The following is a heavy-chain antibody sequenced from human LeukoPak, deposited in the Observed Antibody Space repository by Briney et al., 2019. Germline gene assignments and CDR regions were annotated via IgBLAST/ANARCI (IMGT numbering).Heavy chain of an antibody. CDR1: GFTFSSYG. V-gene: IGHV3-15*01. CDR2: IKSKTDGGTT. J-gene: IGHJ4*02. CDR3: TTLTNPIAVAGVAFDY. D-gene: IGHD6-19*01. Sequence: GGSLRLSCAASGFTFSSYGMHWVRQAPGKGLEWVGRIKSKTDGGTTDYAAPVKGRFTISRDDSKNTLYLQMNSLKTEDTAVYYCTTLTNPIAVAGVAFDYWGQGTLVTVSS.